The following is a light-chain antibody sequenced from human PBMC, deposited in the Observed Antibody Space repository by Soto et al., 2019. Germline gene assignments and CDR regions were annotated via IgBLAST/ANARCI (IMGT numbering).Light chain of an antibody. CDR3: CSYAGSSTYV. CDR2: EDS. J-gene: IGLJ1*01. Sequence: QSVLTQPASVSGSPGQSITISCTGTSSDVGSYNLVSWYQQHPGKAPKLMIYEDSKRPSGVSNRFSGSKSGNTASLTISWLQAEDEADYYCCSYAGSSTYVFGTGTKVTVL. V-gene: IGLV2-23*01. CDR1: SSDVGSYNL.